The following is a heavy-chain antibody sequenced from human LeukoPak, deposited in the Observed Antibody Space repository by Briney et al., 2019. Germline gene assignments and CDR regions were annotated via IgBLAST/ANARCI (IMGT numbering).Heavy chain of an antibody. J-gene: IGHJ4*02. D-gene: IGHD3-22*01. V-gene: IGHV3-48*01. Sequence: GGSLRLSCAASGFTFSNYSMNWVRQAPGKGLEWVSYISSRSRTIYYADSVKGRFTISRDNAKNSLYLQMNRLRAEDTAVYYCARDTYYYDSSGYYLMGGFDYWGQGTLVTVSS. CDR3: ARDTYYYDSSGYYLMGGFDY. CDR2: ISSRSRTI. CDR1: GFTFSNYS.